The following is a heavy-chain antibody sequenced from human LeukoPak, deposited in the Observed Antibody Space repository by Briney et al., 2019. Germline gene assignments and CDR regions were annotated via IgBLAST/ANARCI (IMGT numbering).Heavy chain of an antibody. D-gene: IGHD6-6*01. J-gene: IGHJ4*02. CDR2: INPSGGST. CDR1: GYTFTSYY. Sequence: ASVNVSCKASGYTFTSYYMHSVRQAPGQGLEWMGIINPSGGSTSYAQKFQGRVTMTRDTSTSTVYMELSSLRSEDTAVYYCARDRGMIAARPAYYFDYWGQGTLVTVSS. CDR3: ARDRGMIAARPAYYFDY. V-gene: IGHV1-46*01.